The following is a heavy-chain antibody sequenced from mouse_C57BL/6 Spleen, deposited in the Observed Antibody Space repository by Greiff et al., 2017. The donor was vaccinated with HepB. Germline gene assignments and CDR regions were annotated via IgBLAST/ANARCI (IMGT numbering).Heavy chain of an antibody. CDR3: ARGNWDGIYFDY. CDR2: ISYDGSN. CDR1: GYSITSGYY. Sequence: EVQLQESGPGLVKPSQSLSLTCSVTGYSITSGYYWNWIRQFPGNKLEWMGYISYDGSNNYNPSLKNRISITRDTSKNQFFLKLNSVTTEDTATYYCARGNWDGIYFDYWGQGTTLTVSS. V-gene: IGHV3-6*01. D-gene: IGHD4-1*01. J-gene: IGHJ2*01.